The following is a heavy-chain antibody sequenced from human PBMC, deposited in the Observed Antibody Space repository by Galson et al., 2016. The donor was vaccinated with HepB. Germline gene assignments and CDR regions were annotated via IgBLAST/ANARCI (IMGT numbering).Heavy chain of an antibody. CDR3: AKASGSDYFFES. D-gene: IGHD1-26*01. CDR2: ISWDGGST. V-gene: IGHV3-43D*03. J-gene: IGHJ4*01. CDR1: GFTFEDYV. Sequence: GSLRLSCAASGFTFEDYVIHWVRQAPGKSLEWVSLISWDGGSTFYADSVKGRFTISRDNRKNSLYLQMNSLTTEDTAFYYCAKASGSDYFFESWGQGTLVTVSS.